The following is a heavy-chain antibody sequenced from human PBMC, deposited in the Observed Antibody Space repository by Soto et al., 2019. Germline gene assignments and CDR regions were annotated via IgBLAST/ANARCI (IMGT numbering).Heavy chain of an antibody. Sequence: ASVKVSCKASGYTFTSYGISWVRQAPGQGLEWMGWISAYNGNTNYAQKLQGRVTMTTDTSTSTAYMELRSLRSDDTAVYYCARVFLNDILTGYYISGGTDAFDIWGQGTMVTLSS. CDR2: ISAYNGNT. V-gene: IGHV1-18*01. CDR1: GYTFTSYG. J-gene: IGHJ3*02. D-gene: IGHD3-9*01. CDR3: ARVFLNDILTGYYISGGTDAFDI.